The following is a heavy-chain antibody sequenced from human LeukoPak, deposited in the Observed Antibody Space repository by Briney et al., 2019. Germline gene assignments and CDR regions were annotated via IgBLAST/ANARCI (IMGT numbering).Heavy chain of an antibody. CDR1: GYSISSGYY. CDR3: ARVDRGDSSGYFLDWGYYYFDY. Sequence: SETLSLTCTVSGYSISSGYYWGWIRQPPGKGLEWIGSIYHSGSTYYNPSLKSRVTISVDTSKNQFSLKLRSVTAADTAVYYCARVDRGDSSGYFLDWGYYYFDYWGQGTLVTVSS. V-gene: IGHV4-38-2*02. J-gene: IGHJ4*02. D-gene: IGHD3-22*01. CDR2: IYHSGST.